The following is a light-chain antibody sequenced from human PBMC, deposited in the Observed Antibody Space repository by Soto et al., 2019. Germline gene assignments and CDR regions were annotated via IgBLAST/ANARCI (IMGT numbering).Light chain of an antibody. Sequence: EIVMTQSPATLSVSPGERVTLSCRASPSVSSSLAWYQQKPGQAPRLLIYGASTRATAIPDRFSGSGSGTDFTLTISRLEPEDFAVYYCQQYGSSGTFGQGTKVDI. CDR1: PSVSSS. CDR3: QQYGSSGT. CDR2: GAS. V-gene: IGKV3-20*01. J-gene: IGKJ1*01.